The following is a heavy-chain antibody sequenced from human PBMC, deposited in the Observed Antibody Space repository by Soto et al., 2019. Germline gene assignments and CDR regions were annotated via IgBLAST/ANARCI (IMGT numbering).Heavy chain of an antibody. J-gene: IGHJ6*02. V-gene: IGHV3-48*03. D-gene: IGHD3-10*01. Sequence: GGSLRLSCAASGFTFSSYEMNWVRQAPGKGLEWVSYISSSGVTIYYADSVKGRFTISRDNAKNSLYLQMNSLRAEDTAVYYCARGELNGMDVWGQGTTVTVSS. CDR1: GFTFSSYE. CDR3: ARGELNGMDV. CDR2: ISSSGVTI.